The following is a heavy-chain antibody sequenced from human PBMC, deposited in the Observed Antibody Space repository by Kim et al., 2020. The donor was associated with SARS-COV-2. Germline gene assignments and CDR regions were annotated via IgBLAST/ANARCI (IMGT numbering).Heavy chain of an antibody. D-gene: IGHD6-19*01. V-gene: IGHV3-23*01. Sequence: GGSLRLSCAVSRCTFSNHAMGWVRQAPGKGLEWVSDIIGSGERTFYADFVKGRFTISRDNSGNTVYLQMDSLRAEDTAVYYCAKRRTVAGGDFDYWGQGTLVTVSS. CDR3: AKRRTVAGGDFDY. CDR1: RCTFSNHA. J-gene: IGHJ4*02. CDR2: IIGSGERT.